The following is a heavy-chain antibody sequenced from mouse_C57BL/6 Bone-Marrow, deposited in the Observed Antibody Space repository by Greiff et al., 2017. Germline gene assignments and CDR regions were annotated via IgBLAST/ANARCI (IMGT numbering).Heavy chain of an antibody. V-gene: IGHV1-54*01. J-gene: IGHJ4*01. D-gene: IGHD2-2*01. CDR1: GYAFTNYL. CDR2: INPGSGGT. CDR3: AREWLAYAMDY. Sequence: VQRVESGAELVRPGTSVKVSCKASGYAFTNYLIEWVKQRPGQGLEWIGVINPGSGGTNYNEKFKGKATLTAEKSSSTAYMQLSSLTSEDSAVYFCAREWLAYAMDYWGQGTSVTVSS.